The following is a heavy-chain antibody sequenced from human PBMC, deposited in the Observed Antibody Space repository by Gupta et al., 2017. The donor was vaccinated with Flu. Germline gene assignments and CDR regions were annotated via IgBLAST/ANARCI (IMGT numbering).Heavy chain of an antibody. V-gene: IGHV1-46*03. D-gene: IGHD1-1*01. CDR3: GRDHSRGLNMGTTWWIDP. J-gene: IGHJ5*02. Sequence: MHWVRRAPGQGLEWMGLISPLGDIRVYAPKFQGRITLTRDTSTTTDYMELSSLTSEDTAVYYCGRDHSRGLNMGTTWWIDPWGQGTPVIVSS. CDR2: ISPLGDIR.